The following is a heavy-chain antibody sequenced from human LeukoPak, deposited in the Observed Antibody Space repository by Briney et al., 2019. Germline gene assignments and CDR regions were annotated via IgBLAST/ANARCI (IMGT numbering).Heavy chain of an antibody. CDR2: ISSSSSYI. Sequence: GGSLRLSCAASGFTFSSYSMNWVRQAPGKGLEWVSSISSSSSYIYYADSVKGRFTISRDNAKNTLYLQMNSLRAEDTAVYYCARGIRGGRYRSPHYYYYYYMDVWGKGTTVTVSS. V-gene: IGHV3-21*01. D-gene: IGHD1-26*01. CDR1: GFTFSSYS. CDR3: ARGIRGGRYRSPHYYYYYYMDV. J-gene: IGHJ6*03.